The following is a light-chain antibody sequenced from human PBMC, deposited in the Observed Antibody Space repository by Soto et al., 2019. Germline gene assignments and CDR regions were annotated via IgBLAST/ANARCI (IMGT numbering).Light chain of an antibody. Sequence: QSVLTQPPSASGTPGQRVTISCSGSSSNIGNNHVYWYQQLAGTAPKLLMSETNQRPSGVPNRFTASKYGSSVSLAISGLRSEDEAAYYCAAWDGGLSRPLFGGGTKLTVL. CDR1: SSNIGNNH. J-gene: IGLJ3*02. V-gene: IGLV1-47*01. CDR3: AAWDGGLSRPL. CDR2: ETN.